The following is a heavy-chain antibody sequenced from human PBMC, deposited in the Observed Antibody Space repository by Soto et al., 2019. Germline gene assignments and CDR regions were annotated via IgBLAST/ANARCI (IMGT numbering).Heavy chain of an antibody. CDR3: AIDSDSNGGPNGLDV. Sequence: TSETLSLTCTVSGVSISGGSYYWTWIRQHPGRGLEWIGYIYYSGSTYYNPSLKSRVTISVDTSKNHFSLSLNSTTAADTALYFCAIDSDSNGGPNGLDVWGQGTTVTVSS. CDR2: IYYSGST. J-gene: IGHJ6*02. D-gene: IGHD6-19*01. V-gene: IGHV4-31*03. CDR1: GVSISGGSYY.